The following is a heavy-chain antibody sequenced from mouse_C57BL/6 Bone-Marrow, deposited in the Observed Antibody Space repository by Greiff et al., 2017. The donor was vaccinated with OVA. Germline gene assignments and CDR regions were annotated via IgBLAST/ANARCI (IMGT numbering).Heavy chain of an antibody. Sequence: QVQLQQPGAELVRPGTSVKLSCTASGYTFTSYWMHWVKQRPGQGLEWIGVIDPSDSYTNYNQKFKGKATLTVDTSSSTAYMQLSSLTSEDSAVYYCASLYGRDYFDYWGQGTTLTVSS. D-gene: IGHD1-1*01. CDR3: ASLYGRDYFDY. J-gene: IGHJ2*01. CDR2: IDPSDSYT. CDR1: GYTFTSYW. V-gene: IGHV1-59*01.